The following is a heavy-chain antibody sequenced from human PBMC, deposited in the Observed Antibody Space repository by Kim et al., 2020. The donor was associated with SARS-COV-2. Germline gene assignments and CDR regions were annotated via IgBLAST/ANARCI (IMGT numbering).Heavy chain of an antibody. Sequence: GGSLRLSCAASGFTVSSYAMHWVRQAPGKGLEWVAVISYDGSNKYYADSVKGRLTISRDNSKNTLYLQMNSLRAEDTAVYYCAREKLPYGYGYSSPFYYWGQGTLVTVSS. CDR3: AREKLPYGYGYSSPFYY. CDR1: GFTVSSYA. D-gene: IGHD5-18*01. J-gene: IGHJ4*02. CDR2: ISYDGSNK. V-gene: IGHV3-30-3*01.